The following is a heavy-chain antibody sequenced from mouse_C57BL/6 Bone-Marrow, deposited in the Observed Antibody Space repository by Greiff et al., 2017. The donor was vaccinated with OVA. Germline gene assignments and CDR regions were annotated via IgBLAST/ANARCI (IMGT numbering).Heavy chain of an antibody. Sequence: VQLQQSGPELVKPGASVKISCKASGYTFTDYYMNWVKQSHGKSLEWIGDINPNNGGTSYNQKFKGKATLTVDKSSSTAYMELRSLTSEDSAVYYCARYYYSYCDVWGTGTTVTVSS. CDR2: INPNNGGT. CDR3: ARYYYSYCDV. J-gene: IGHJ1*03. D-gene: IGHD1-1*01. CDR1: GYTFTDYY. V-gene: IGHV1-26*01.